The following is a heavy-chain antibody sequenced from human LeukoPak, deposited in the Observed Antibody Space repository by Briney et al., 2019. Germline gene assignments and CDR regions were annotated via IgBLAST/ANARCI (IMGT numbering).Heavy chain of an antibody. CDR1: GFTFSSYA. J-gene: IGHJ5*02. Sequence: GGSLRLSCAASGFTFSSYAMHWVRQAPGKGLEWVAVISYDGSNKYYADSVKGRFTISRDNSKNTLYLQMNSLRAEDTAVYYCVKGLYCSSTSCYSDAWFDPWGQGTLVTVSS. CDR3: VKGLYCSSTSCYSDAWFDP. D-gene: IGHD2-2*02. CDR2: ISYDGSNK. V-gene: IGHV3-30*04.